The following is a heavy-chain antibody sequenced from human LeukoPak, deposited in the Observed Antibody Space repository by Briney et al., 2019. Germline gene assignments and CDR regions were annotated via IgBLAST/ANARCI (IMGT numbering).Heavy chain of an antibody. V-gene: IGHV4-34*01. D-gene: IGHD3-22*01. Sequence: SETLSLTCVVFGGSFTDYFWTWIRQSPGKGLEWIGEINDYTGNTNYNPSLNRRVSMSLEKSKNQFSLELRSVTAADTAVYYCARGRIAKIVVVHSFHYGMDVWGQGTTVTVSS. CDR2: INDYTGNT. CDR3: ARGRIAKIVVVHSFHYGMDV. CDR1: GGSFTDYF. J-gene: IGHJ6*02.